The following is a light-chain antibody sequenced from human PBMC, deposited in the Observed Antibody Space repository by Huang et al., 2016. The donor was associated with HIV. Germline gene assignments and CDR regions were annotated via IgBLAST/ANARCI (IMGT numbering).Light chain of an antibody. CDR3: QKTDNFPPWT. CDR1: QGIGGW. Sequence: DIQMTQSPSSVSASVGDRVTITCRASQGIGGWLAWYQQKPGKAPKLLIYAASSLKSVVPIRFSGTGFGTEFTLTISGLQPEDFATYYCQKTDNFPPWTFGQGTKVEIK. CDR2: AAS. J-gene: IGKJ1*01. V-gene: IGKV1-12*01.